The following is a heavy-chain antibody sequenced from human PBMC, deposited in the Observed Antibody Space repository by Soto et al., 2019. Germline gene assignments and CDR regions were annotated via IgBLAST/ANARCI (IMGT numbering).Heavy chain of an antibody. CDR3: ARVDTAMVPYYYYGMDV. Sequence: ASVKVSCKASGYTFTSYAMHWVRQAPGQRLEWMGWINAGNGNTKYSQKFQGRVTITRDTSASTAYMELSSLRSEDTAVYYCARVDTAMVPYYYYGMDVWGQGTKVTVSS. J-gene: IGHJ6*02. CDR1: GYTFTSYA. D-gene: IGHD5-18*01. CDR2: INAGNGNT. V-gene: IGHV1-3*01.